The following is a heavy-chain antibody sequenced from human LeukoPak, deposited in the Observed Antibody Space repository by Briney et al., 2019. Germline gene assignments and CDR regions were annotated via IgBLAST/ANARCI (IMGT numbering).Heavy chain of an antibody. V-gene: IGHV3-30*04. CDR2: ISYDGSNK. Sequence: PGRSLGLSCAASGFTFSSYAMHWVRQAPGKGLEWVAVISYDGSNKYYADSVKGRFTISRDNSKNTLYLQMNSLRAEDTAVYYCAKSELNYDSSGYYGMDVWGQGTTVTVSS. J-gene: IGHJ6*02. D-gene: IGHD3-22*01. CDR1: GFTFSSYA. CDR3: AKSELNYDSSGYYGMDV.